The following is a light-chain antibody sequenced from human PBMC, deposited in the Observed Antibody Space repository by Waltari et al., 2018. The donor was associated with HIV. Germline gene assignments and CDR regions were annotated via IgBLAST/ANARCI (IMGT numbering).Light chain of an antibody. Sequence: EIVMTQSPTTLSVSPGESVTLSCRASQSISSNLAWYQQKPGQGPRLLIYDASTRATDSPARFSGSGSGTEFTLTISSLQSEDFAIYYCQQYVNWPPYTFGQGTKLDIK. J-gene: IGKJ2*01. CDR1: QSISSN. CDR3: QQYVNWPPYT. CDR2: DAS. V-gene: IGKV3-15*01.